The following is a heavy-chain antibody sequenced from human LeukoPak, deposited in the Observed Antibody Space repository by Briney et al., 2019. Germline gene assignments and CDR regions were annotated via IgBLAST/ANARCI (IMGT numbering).Heavy chain of an antibody. D-gene: IGHD3-22*01. Sequence: PGGSLRLSCAASEFSVGSNYMTWVRQAPGKGLEWVSLIYSGGSTYYADSVKGRFTISRDNSKNTLYLQMNSLRAEDTAVYYCARDSIYYYDSSGYYYYWGQGTLVTVSS. V-gene: IGHV3-66*01. CDR2: IYSGGST. CDR1: EFSVGSNY. J-gene: IGHJ4*02. CDR3: ARDSIYYYDSSGYYYY.